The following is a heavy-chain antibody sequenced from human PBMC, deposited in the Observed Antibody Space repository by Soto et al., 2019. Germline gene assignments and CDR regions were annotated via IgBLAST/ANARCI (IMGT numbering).Heavy chain of an antibody. D-gene: IGHD2-2*01. J-gene: IGHJ4*02. CDR2: ISTSSTYR. Sequence: GGSLRLSCAASGFTFSSYTMHWVRQAPGKGLEWVSSISTSSTYRYIADSVTGRFTISRDNAQNSLYLQMTSLRAEDTAAYYCARDGSGAAANPYFDYWGRGTLVTVSS. CDR3: ARDGSGAAANPYFDY. V-gene: IGHV3-21*04. CDR1: GFTFSSYT.